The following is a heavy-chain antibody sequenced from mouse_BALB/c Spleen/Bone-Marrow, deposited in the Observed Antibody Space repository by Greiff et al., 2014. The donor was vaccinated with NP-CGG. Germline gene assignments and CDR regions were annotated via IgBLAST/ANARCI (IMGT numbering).Heavy chain of an antibody. D-gene: IGHD1-1*01. CDR2: IYPGSGNT. Sequence: VQLQQSGAELARPGASVKLSCEASGYTFTDYYINWVKQRTGQGLEWIGEIYPGSGNTYYDEKFKGKATLTADKSSSTAYMQLSSLTSEDSAVYLCAFYGSSYAWFAYWGQGTLVTVSA. CDR1: GYTFTDYY. CDR3: AFYGSSYAWFAY. J-gene: IGHJ3*01. V-gene: IGHV1-77*01.